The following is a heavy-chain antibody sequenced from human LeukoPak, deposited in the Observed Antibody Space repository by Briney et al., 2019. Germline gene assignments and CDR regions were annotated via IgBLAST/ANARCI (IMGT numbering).Heavy chain of an antibody. CDR3: AKSDTACYGWIFDY. CDR1: RFTFSSCA. Sequence: PGRSLRLSCAASRFTFSSCAMHWVRQAPGKGLEWVAVISYDGSNKYYADSVKGRFTFSRDNSKNTLYLQMNSLRAEDTAVYYCAKSDTACYGWIFDYWGQGTLVTVSS. J-gene: IGHJ4*02. CDR2: ISYDGSNK. D-gene: IGHD5-18*01. V-gene: IGHV3-30-3*02.